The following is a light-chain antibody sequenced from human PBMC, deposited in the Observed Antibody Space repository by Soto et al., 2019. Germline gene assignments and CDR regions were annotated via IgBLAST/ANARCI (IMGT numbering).Light chain of an antibody. CDR2: GAS. V-gene: IGKV3-20*01. J-gene: IGKJ2*01. CDR1: QSISSNS. Sequence: VLTQSPGTLSMSPGERATFSCRASQSISSNSLAWYQHKPGQAPRLLIYGASSRATGIPHRFSGSGSGTDFTLIINRGEPEDCGMYYCQHFVESPPYIVGQGTRLEIK. CDR3: QHFVESPPYI.